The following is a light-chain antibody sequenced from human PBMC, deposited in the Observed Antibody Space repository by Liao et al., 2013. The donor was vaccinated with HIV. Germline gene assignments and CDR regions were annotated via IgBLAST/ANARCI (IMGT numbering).Light chain of an antibody. CDR3: QVWHSYYNIV. CDR1: NIGSKS. CDR2: YDT. V-gene: IGLV3-21*04. Sequence: SYVLPQPPSVSVAQGKTARISCGENNIGSKSVHWYQQKPGQAPVLVIYYDTDRPSGIPERFSGSNSGNTATLTISRVEAGDEADYYCQVWHSYYNIVFGGGTRLAVL. J-gene: IGLJ3*02.